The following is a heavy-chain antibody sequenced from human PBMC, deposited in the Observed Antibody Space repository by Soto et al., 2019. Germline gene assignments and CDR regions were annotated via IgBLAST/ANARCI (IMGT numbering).Heavy chain of an antibody. V-gene: IGHV1-18*01. J-gene: IGHJ5*02. D-gene: IGHD3-22*01. CDR2: INAYNTYT. CDR1: GYTFTSYG. Sequence: QVQLVQSGAEVKKPGASVKVSCKASGYTFTSYGFSWVRQAPGQGLEWMGWINAYNTYTDYAQNLQGRGTMTTDRPTSTAYMELRSLRSDDPAVYYCARDDSSGPGRFDPWGQGTLVTVSS. CDR3: ARDDSSGPGRFDP.